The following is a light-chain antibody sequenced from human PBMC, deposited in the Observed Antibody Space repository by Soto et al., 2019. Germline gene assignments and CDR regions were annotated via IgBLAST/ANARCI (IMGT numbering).Light chain of an antibody. CDR2: VNSDGSH. J-gene: IGLJ2*01. CDR3: QTWGAGIVV. V-gene: IGLV4-69*01. CDR1: SGHNNYA. Sequence: QPVLTQSPSSSASLGASVKLTCTLSSGHNNYAIAWHQQQPEKGPRYLMKVNSDGSHNKGGGIPDRFSGSSSGAERYLTISSLQSEDEADYYCQTWGAGIVVFGGGTKVTVL.